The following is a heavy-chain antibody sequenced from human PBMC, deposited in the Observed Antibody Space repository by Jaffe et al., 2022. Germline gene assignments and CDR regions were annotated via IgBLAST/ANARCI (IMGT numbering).Heavy chain of an antibody. Sequence: QVQLVQSGAEVKKPGSSVKVSCKASGGTFSSYAISWVRQAPGQGLEWMGGIIPIFGTANYAQKFQGRVTITTDESTSTAYMELSSLRSEDTAVYYCARDGYYYDSSGYYSYPADAFDIWGQGTMVTVSS. CDR3: ARDGYYYDSSGYYSYPADAFDI. D-gene: IGHD3-22*01. CDR2: IIPIFGTA. J-gene: IGHJ3*02. V-gene: IGHV1-69*05. CDR1: GGTFSSYA.